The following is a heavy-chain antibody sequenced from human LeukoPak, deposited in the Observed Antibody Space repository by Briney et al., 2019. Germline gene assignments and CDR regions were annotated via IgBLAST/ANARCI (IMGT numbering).Heavy chain of an antibody. D-gene: IGHD1-26*01. Sequence: PSETLSLTCTVSGGSISSYYWSWIRQPAGKGLEWIGRIYTSGSTNYNPPLKSRVTMSVDTSKNQFSLKLSSVTAADTAVYYCARGRDSGRYLSSYYYYYMDVWGKGTTVTVSS. V-gene: IGHV4-4*07. CDR3: ARGRDSGRYLSSYYYYYMDV. CDR1: GGSISSYY. J-gene: IGHJ6*03. CDR2: IYTSGST.